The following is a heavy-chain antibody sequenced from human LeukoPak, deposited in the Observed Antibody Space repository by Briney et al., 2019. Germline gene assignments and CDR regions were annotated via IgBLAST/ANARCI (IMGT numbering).Heavy chain of an antibody. CDR1: GFTLGANW. V-gene: IGHV3-7*04. CDR3: VRGRDIVATAPYYYCGMDV. Sequence: GGSLRLSCAASGFTLGANWMICVRQAPGKGLEWVANIWQGESGAHSVDSVTGRFIISGDSAKTSLYLHMNNLRAEDSAVYYCVRGRDIVATAPYYYCGMDVWGQGTTVTVSS. D-gene: IGHD5-12*01. J-gene: IGHJ6*02. CDR2: IWQGESGA.